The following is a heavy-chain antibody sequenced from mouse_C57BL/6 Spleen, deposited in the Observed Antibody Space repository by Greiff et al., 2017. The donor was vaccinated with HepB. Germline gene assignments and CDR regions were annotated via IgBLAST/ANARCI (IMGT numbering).Heavy chain of an antibody. CDR1: GFTFTDYY. Sequence: EVKLVESGGGLVQPGGSLSLSCAASGFTFTDYYMSWVRQPPGKALEWLGFIRNKANGYTKEYSASVKGRFTISRDNSQSILYLQMNALRAEDSATYYCARSTTEVRDLDYWGQGTTLTVSS. J-gene: IGHJ2*01. CDR2: IRNKANGYTK. D-gene: IGHD1-1*01. V-gene: IGHV7-3*01. CDR3: ARSTTEVRDLDY.